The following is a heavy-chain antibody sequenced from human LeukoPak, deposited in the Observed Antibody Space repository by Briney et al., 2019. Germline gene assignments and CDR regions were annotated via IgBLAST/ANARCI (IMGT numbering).Heavy chain of an antibody. Sequence: GSSVKVSCKASGGTFSSYAISWVRPAPGQGLEWMGGIIPIFGTANYAQKFQGRVTITTDESTSTAYMELSSLRSEDTAVYYCAITYYYDSSGYYPFDYWGQGTLVTVSS. CDR1: GGTFSSYA. CDR3: AITYYYDSSGYYPFDY. V-gene: IGHV1-69*05. D-gene: IGHD3-22*01. CDR2: IIPIFGTA. J-gene: IGHJ4*02.